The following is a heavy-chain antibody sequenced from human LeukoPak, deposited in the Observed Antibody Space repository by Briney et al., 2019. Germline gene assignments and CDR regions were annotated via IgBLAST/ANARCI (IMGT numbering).Heavy chain of an antibody. CDR3: SLERFCSGGSCLMY. J-gene: IGHJ4*02. CDR2: ITGGTT. V-gene: IGHV3-15*01. CDR1: GFTFTNAW. Sequence: GGSLRLPCAASGFTFTNAWMSWVRQAQGKGLEWIGRITGGTTDYAAPVKGRFTISRGDSKNTLYLQMNSLKTEDTAVYYCSLERFCSGGSCLMYWGQGTLVTVSS. D-gene: IGHD2-15*01.